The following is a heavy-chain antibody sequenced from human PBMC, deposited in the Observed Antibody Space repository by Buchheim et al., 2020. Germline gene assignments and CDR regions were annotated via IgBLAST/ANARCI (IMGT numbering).Heavy chain of an antibody. J-gene: IGHJ6*02. Sequence: EVQLVESGGGLVQPGGSLRLSRAASGFTFSSYEMNWVRQAPGKGLEWVSYISSSGSTIYYADSVKGRFTISRDNAKNSLYLQMNSLRAEDTAVYYCASHRAEGFWSGYYTDPYYYYGMDVWGQGTT. D-gene: IGHD3-3*01. CDR1: GFTFSSYE. CDR2: ISSSGSTI. V-gene: IGHV3-48*03. CDR3: ASHRAEGFWSGYYTDPYYYYGMDV.